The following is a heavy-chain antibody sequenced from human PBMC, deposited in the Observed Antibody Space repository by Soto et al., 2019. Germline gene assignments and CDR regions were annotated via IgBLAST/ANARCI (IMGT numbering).Heavy chain of an antibody. CDR2: INSRSVYI. Sequence: EVQLVESGGGLVKPGESLTLSCAASGFPFSIYSMDWVRQAPGKGLEWVSSINSRSVYIYYADSVRGRFTISRDNAKNSLYPQMSSLGTEDTGVYFCARGDMLGTAAYGMDVWGQGTTVTVSS. CDR3: ARGDMLGTAAYGMDV. V-gene: IGHV3-21*02. D-gene: IGHD1-1*01. J-gene: IGHJ6*02. CDR1: GFPFSIYS.